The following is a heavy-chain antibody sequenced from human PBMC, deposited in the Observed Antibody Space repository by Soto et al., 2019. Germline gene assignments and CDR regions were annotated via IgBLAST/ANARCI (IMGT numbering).Heavy chain of an antibody. D-gene: IGHD6-13*01. CDR2: IYHSGST. CDR3: AREYSGLSRWFDA. Sequence: TSETLSLTCAVSGGSISSGGYCWSWIRQPPGKGLEWIGYIYHSGSTNYNPSLKSRVTISVDRSKNQFSLKLSSVSAADTAVYYCAREYSGLSRWFDAWXQGTLVTVSS. V-gene: IGHV4-30-2*01. CDR1: GGSISSGGYC. J-gene: IGHJ5*02.